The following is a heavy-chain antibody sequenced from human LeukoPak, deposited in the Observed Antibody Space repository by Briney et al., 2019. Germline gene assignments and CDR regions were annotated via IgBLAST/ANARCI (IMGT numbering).Heavy chain of an antibody. D-gene: IGHD2/OR15-2a*01. V-gene: IGHV3-53*01. J-gene: IGHJ4*02. CDR3: ARERI. Sequence: GGSLRLSCVASGLSVSSNYMSWVRQAPGKGLEWVSVIYSGGSTYYAGSVKGRFIISRDISKNTVYLQMNSLRVEDTAVYYCARERIWGQGTLVTVSS. CDR2: IYSGGST. CDR1: GLSVSSNY.